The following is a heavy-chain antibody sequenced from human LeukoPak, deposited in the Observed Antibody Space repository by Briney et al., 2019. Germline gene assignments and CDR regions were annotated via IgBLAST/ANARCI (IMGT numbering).Heavy chain of an antibody. CDR2: INSDGSWT. J-gene: IGHJ4*02. D-gene: IGHD2-2*01. Sequence: PGGSLRLSCAASGNYWMHWVRQAPGKGLVWVSHINSDGSWTGYADFVKGRFTISKDNAKNTVYLQMNNLRAEDTAVYYCVSFYETYWGRGTLVTVSS. CDR3: VSFYETY. V-gene: IGHV3-74*01. CDR1: GNYW.